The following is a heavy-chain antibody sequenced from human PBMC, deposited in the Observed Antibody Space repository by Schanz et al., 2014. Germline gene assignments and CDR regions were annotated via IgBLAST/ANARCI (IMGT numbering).Heavy chain of an antibody. D-gene: IGHD6-6*01. CDR3: AREEEAAVRPFRFDY. J-gene: IGHJ4*02. V-gene: IGHV1-69*04. CDR1: GGNFNSNA. Sequence: QVQLVQSGAEVKKPGSSVTVSCKASGGNFNSNAISWVRQAPGQGLEWMGRIIPIFGIANYAQKFQGRVTITADKSTSTAYMELSSLRSEDTAVYYCAREEEAAVRPFRFDYWGQGTLVTVSS. CDR2: IIPIFGIA.